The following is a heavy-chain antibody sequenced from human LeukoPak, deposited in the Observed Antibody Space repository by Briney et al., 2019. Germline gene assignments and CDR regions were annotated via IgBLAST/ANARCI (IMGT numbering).Heavy chain of an antibody. Sequence: PGGSLRLSCAASGNYWMHWVRQAPGKGLVWVSHINSDGSWTSYADSVKGRFTISKDNAKNTLYLQMNSLRAEDTAVYYCAKDRAYLFDYWGQGTLVTVSS. CDR2: INSDGSWT. CDR3: AKDRAYLFDY. CDR1: GNYW. J-gene: IGHJ4*02. V-gene: IGHV3-74*01.